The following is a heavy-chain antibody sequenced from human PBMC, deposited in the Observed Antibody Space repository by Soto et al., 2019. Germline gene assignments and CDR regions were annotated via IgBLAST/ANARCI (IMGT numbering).Heavy chain of an antibody. J-gene: IGHJ6*02. Sequence: EVQLVESGGGLVKPGGSLRLSCAASGFTFSGDSMNWVRQAPGKGLEWVSSISTTSTYIYYAVSVKGRFTISRDNANNSLHLQTNSLRAEDTAVYYCTMDYVMDVWGQGTTVTVSS. V-gene: IGHV3-21*02. CDR3: TMDYVMDV. CDR2: ISTTSTYI. CDR1: GFTFSGDS.